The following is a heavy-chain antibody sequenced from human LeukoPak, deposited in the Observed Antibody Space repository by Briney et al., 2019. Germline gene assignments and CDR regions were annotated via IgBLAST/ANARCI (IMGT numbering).Heavy chain of an antibody. Sequence: PSETLSLTCTVSGASITSSNYYWLWLRQPPGKGLEWIGSIYYTGITYYNLSLKSRVTISVDTSKNQFSLKLSSVTAADTAVYYCAREGLSDGNAFDIWGQGTMVTVSS. J-gene: IGHJ3*02. CDR1: GASITSSNYY. CDR3: AREGLSDGNAFDI. CDR2: IYYTGIT. V-gene: IGHV4-39*07. D-gene: IGHD1-26*01.